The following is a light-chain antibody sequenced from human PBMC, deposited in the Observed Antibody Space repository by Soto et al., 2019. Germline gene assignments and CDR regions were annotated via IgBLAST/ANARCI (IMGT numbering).Light chain of an antibody. CDR2: RTS. CDR1: QSISSN. Sequence: EIVMTQSPATLSVSPGERATLSCRASQSISSNLAWYQQKPGQAPRLLMFRTSSRATGFPARFSGSGSGTEFNLTISSLQPEDFATYYCLQDYHSPFTFGPGTKVDIK. J-gene: IGKJ3*01. CDR3: LQDYHSPFT. V-gene: IGKV3-15*01.